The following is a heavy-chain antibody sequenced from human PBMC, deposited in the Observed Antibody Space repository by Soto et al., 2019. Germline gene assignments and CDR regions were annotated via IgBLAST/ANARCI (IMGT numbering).Heavy chain of an antibody. CDR1: GFTFSSYA. CDR2: LSDSGGHT. CDR3: AKVSQSVFRSTTRVYGMEG. D-gene: IGHD1-7*01. J-gene: IGHJ6*01. Sequence: WGSLRLSCAGSGFTFSSYAMTWVRQAPGKGLEWVSTLSDSGGHTYYADSVKGRFTISRDNSKNTLYLQMNSLRAEDTAVHYCAKVSQSVFRSTTRVYGMEGWGRRTTVAASS. V-gene: IGHV3-23*01.